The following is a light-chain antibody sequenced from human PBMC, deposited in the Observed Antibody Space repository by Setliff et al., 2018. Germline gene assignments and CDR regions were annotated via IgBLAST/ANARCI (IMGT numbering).Light chain of an antibody. Sequence: LTQPPSASGSPGQSVTISCTGTSSDVGGYNYVSWYQQHPGKAPKLMIYEVSKRPSGVPDRFSGSKSGNTASLTVSGLQAEDEADYYCSSYAGSNNPYAFGTGTKVTVL. J-gene: IGLJ1*01. V-gene: IGLV2-8*01. CDR1: SSDVGGYNY. CDR3: SSYAGSNNPYA. CDR2: EVS.